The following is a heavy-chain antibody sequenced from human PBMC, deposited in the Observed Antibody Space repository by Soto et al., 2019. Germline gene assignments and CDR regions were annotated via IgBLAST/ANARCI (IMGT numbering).Heavy chain of an antibody. CDR3: ARHLTGYLGYGMDV. CDR2: IFPDDFDT. V-gene: IGHV5-51*01. D-gene: IGHD7-27*01. J-gene: IGHJ6*02. CDR1: GYSFTRYW. Sequence: GESLKISCKGSGYSFTRYWIGWVRQMPGKGLELMGIIFPDDFDTRYSPSLQGQVNISADKSNTTAYLQWSSLKASDTAMYYCARHLTGYLGYGMDVWGQGTTVTVSS.